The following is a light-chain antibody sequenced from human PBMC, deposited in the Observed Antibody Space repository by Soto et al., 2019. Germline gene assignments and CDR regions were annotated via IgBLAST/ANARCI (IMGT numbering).Light chain of an antibody. CDR2: GAS. J-gene: IGKJ2*01. CDR1: QSIRDN. CDR3: QQYDYWPPYT. V-gene: IGKV3-15*01. Sequence: EIVMTQSPATLSVSPGERAIVSCRASQSIRDNLAWYQQTPGRAPRLLIYGASIRATGVPARFTGSGAGTEFTLTINSLQSEDFAVYYCQQYDYWPPYTFGQGTRVEIK.